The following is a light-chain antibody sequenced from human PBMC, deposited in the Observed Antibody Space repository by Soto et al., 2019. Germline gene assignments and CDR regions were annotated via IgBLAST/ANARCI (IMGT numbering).Light chain of an antibody. CDR1: QSVSSTY. CDR3: QQYGSSPWT. V-gene: IGKV3-20*01. Sequence: EIVLTQSPGTLSLSPGERATLSCRASQSVSSTYLAWYQQKPGQAPRLLIYGASSRATGIPDGFSGSGSGTDFTLTISRVEPGDLAEYECQQYGSSPWTFGHGTKVYIK. CDR2: GAS. J-gene: IGKJ1*01.